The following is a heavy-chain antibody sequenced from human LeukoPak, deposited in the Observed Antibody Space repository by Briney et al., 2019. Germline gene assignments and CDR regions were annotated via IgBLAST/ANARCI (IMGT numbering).Heavy chain of an antibody. Sequence: SETLSLTCTVSGGSISSYYWSWIRQPAGKGLEWIGRIYTSGSTNYNPSLKSRVTMLVDTSKNQFSLKLSSVTAADTAVYYCARVVAVAGTCWFDPWGQGTLVTVSS. CDR3: ARVVAVAGTCWFDP. J-gene: IGHJ5*02. D-gene: IGHD6-19*01. CDR2: IYTSGST. CDR1: GGSISSYY. V-gene: IGHV4-4*07.